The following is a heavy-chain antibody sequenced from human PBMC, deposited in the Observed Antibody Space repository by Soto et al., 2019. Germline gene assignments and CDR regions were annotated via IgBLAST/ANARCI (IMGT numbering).Heavy chain of an antibody. CDR1: GFPFSSYS. V-gene: IGHV3-23*01. CDR2: ISRSSDNI. J-gene: IGHJ3*02. Sequence: GGSLRLSCAASGFPFSSYSMIWVRQAPGKGLEWVSAISRSSDNILYADSVKGRFTISRDNSKNTLYLQMNSLRAEDTAVYYCAHCSGGSCYSDGFDIWGQGTMVTVSS. D-gene: IGHD2-15*01. CDR3: AHCSGGSCYSDGFDI.